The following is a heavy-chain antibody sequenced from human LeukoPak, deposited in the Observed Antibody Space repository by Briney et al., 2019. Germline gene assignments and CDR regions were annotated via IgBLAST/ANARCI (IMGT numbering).Heavy chain of an antibody. V-gene: IGHV1-69*06. CDR3: ARAVTMVRGVIMDYYYGMDV. D-gene: IGHD3-10*01. Sequence: GSSVKVSCKASGGTFSSYAISWVRQAPGQGLEWMGGIIPIFGTANYAQKFQGRVTITADKFTSTAYMELSSLRSEDTAVYYCARAVTMVRGVIMDYYYGMDVWGKGTTVTVSS. J-gene: IGHJ6*04. CDR1: GGTFSSYA. CDR2: IIPIFGTA.